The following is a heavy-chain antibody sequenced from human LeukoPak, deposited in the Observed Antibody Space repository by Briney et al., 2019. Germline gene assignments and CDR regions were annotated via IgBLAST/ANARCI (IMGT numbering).Heavy chain of an antibody. CDR2: FSGSGGST. J-gene: IGHJ4*02. V-gene: IGHV3-23*01. CDR3: AKGFFYSGSYYFDY. D-gene: IGHD1-26*01. CDR1: GFTFSSYA. Sequence: GGSLRLSCAASGFTFSSYAMSCVRQAPGKGLECISGFSGSGGSTYYADSVKGRFTISRDNSKNTLYLQMNSLRVEDTAVYYCAKGFFYSGSYYFDYWGQGTLVTVSS.